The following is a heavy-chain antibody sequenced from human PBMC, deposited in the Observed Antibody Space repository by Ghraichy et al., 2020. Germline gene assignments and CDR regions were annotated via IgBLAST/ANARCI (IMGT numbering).Heavy chain of an antibody. J-gene: IGHJ6*02. V-gene: IGHV3-23*01. CDR2: ISGSGGST. D-gene: IGHD6-19*01. CDR3: AKANGGWTNYYYGMDV. Sequence: GGSLRLSCAASGFTFSSYAMSWVRQAPGKGLEWVSAISGSGGSTYYADSVKGRFTISRDNSKNTLYLQMNSLRAEDTAVYYCAKANGGWTNYYYGMDVWGQGTTVTVSS. CDR1: GFTFSSYA.